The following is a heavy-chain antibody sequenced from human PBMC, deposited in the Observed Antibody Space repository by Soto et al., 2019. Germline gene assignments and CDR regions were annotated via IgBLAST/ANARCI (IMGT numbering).Heavy chain of an antibody. CDR2: IVVGSGNT. Sequence: QMQLVQSGPEVKKPGTSVKVSCKASGFTFTRSAVQWVRQARGQRPEWIGWIVVGSGNTNYAQKFQERVTITRDMSTSTAYMELSSLRSEDTAVYYCAAFATTGDALDVWGQGTMVTVSS. CDR3: AAFATTGDALDV. J-gene: IGHJ3*01. V-gene: IGHV1-58*01. CDR1: GFTFTRSA. D-gene: IGHD4-17*01.